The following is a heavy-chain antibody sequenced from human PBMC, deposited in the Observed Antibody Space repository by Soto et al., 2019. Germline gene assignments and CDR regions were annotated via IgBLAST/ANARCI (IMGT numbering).Heavy chain of an antibody. CDR1: GFTFSGSA. CDR3: ARGYGDEPWIDY. D-gene: IGHD4-17*01. J-gene: IGHJ4*02. CDR2: IRSKANSYAT. V-gene: IGHV3-73*01. Sequence: PGGSLRLSCAAAGFTFSGSAMHWVRQASGKGLEWVGRIRSKANSYATAYAASVKGRFTISRDDSKNTAYLQMNSLETEDTAVYYCARGYGDEPWIDYWGQGTLVTVSS.